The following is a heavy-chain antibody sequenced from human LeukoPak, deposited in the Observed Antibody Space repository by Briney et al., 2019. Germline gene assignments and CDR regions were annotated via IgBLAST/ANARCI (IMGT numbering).Heavy chain of an antibody. V-gene: IGHV4-38-2*02. D-gene: IGHD3-10*01. CDR3: ATNYYGSGWFDP. CDR2: IYRSGST. CDR1: GYSISSGYY. Sequence: SETLSLTCTVSGYSISSGYYWGWIRQPPGKGLEWIGSIYRSGSTHYNPSLKSRVTISVDTSKNQFSLKLSSVTAADTAVYYCATNYYGSGWFDPWGQGTLVTVSS. J-gene: IGHJ5*02.